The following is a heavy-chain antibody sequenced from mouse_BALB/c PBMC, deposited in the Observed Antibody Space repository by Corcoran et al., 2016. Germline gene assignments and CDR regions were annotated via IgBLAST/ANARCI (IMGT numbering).Heavy chain of an antibody. CDR3: ARGYGSPMDY. Sequence: QIQLVQSGPELKKPGETVKISCKASGYTFTNYGMNWVKQAPGKGLKWMGWINTYTGEPTYADDFKGRFAFSLETSASTAYLQINNLKNEDTATYFCARGYGSPMDYWGQGTSVTVSS. V-gene: IGHV9-3-1*01. CDR2: INTYTGEP. D-gene: IGHD1-1*01. CDR1: GYTFTNYG. J-gene: IGHJ4*01.